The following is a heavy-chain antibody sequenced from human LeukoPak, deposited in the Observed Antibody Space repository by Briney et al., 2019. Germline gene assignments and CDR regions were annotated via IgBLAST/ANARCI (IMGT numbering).Heavy chain of an antibody. J-gene: IGHJ3*02. V-gene: IGHV1-69*13. CDR1: GGTYSSYA. CDR2: IIPIFGTA. CDR3: ARETTVCTNGVCYEYDDAFDI. Sequence: SVKVSCKASGGTYSSYAISWVRQAPGQGLEWMGGIIPIFGTANYAQKFQGRVTITADESTSTAYMELSSLRSEDTAVYYCARETTVCTNGVCYEYDDAFDIWGQGTMVTVSS. D-gene: IGHD2-8*01.